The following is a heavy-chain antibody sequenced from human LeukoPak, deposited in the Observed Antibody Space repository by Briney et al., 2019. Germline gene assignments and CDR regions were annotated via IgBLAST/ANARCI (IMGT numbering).Heavy chain of an antibody. CDR2: IIPIFGTA. Sequence: GASVKVSCKASGGTCSSYAISWVRQAPGQGLEWMGGIIPIFGTANYAQKFQGRVTITADESTSTAYMELSSLRSEDTAVYYCARDSGVEMATFDYWGQGTLVTVSS. J-gene: IGHJ4*02. V-gene: IGHV1-69*13. CDR1: GGTCSSYA. CDR3: ARDSGVEMATFDY. D-gene: IGHD5-24*01.